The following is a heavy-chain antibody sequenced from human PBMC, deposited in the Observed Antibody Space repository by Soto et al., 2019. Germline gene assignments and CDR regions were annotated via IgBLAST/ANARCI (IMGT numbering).Heavy chain of an antibody. CDR3: ARRGGSSSGYYYYAMDV. V-gene: IGHV4-31*03. J-gene: IGHJ6*02. D-gene: IGHD6-6*01. Sequence: QVQLQESGPGLVKPSQTLSLTCSVSSDSMNSGGYYWSWIRQHPGKGLEWLGYIYPNGDTYHNPSLKSGVTISVDTSKNQFSLNLTSVTAADTAVYYCARRGGSSSGYYYYAMDVWGQGTTVTVSS. CDR2: IYPNGDT. CDR1: SDSMNSGGYY.